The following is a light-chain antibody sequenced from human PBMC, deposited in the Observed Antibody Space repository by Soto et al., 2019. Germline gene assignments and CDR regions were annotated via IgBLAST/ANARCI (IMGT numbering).Light chain of an antibody. V-gene: IGLV4-69*01. Sequence: QLVLTQSPSASASLGASVKLTCTLSSGHSNYAIAWHQQHPEKGPRYLMKLNNDGSHTKGDGIPDRFSGSSSGAERFLIISSLQSEDEADYYCQTWGTGTWVFGGGTKLTVL. J-gene: IGLJ3*02. CDR1: SGHSNYA. CDR3: QTWGTGTWV. CDR2: LNNDGSH.